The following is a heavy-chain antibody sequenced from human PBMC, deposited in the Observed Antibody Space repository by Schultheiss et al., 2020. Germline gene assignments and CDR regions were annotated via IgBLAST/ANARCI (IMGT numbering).Heavy chain of an antibody. V-gene: IGHV4-39*06. CDR3: ATIAAAGTNLFDY. CDR2: IYHSGST. Sequence: SGPTLVKPTQTLTLTCTFSGFSLSTSGMCVSWIRQPPGKGLEWIGEIYHSGSTNYNPSLKSRVTISVDTSKNQFPLKLSSVTAADTAVYYCATIAAAGTNLFDYWGQGTLVTVSS. J-gene: IGHJ4*02. D-gene: IGHD6-13*01. CDR1: GFSLSTSGMC.